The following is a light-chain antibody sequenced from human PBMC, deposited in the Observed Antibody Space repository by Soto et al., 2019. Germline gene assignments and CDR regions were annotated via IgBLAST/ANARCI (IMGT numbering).Light chain of an antibody. J-gene: IGKJ1*01. CDR2: AAS. CDR3: QQSYTTPPTWT. V-gene: IGKV1-39*01. Sequence: DIQMTQSPYSLSASVGDRVTITCRASQSINSYLHWYQQKPGKAPKLLIYAASNLQSGVPSRFSGSGSGTDFTLTISSLQPEDFATYFCQQSYTTPPTWTFGQGTKVEIK. CDR1: QSINSY.